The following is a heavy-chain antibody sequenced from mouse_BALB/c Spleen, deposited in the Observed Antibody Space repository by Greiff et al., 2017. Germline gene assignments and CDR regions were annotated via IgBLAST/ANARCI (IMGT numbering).Heavy chain of an antibody. V-gene: IGHV5-9*03. D-gene: IGHD1-1*01. CDR1: GFTFSSYT. Sequence: DVMLVESGGGLVKPGGSLKLSCAASGFTFSSYTMSWVRQTPEKRLEWVATISSGGGNTYYPDSVKGRFTISRDNAKNNLYLQMSSLRSEDTALYYCARSHIGVETFAYWGQGTLVTVSA. CDR2: ISSGGGNT. CDR3: ARSHIGVETFAY. J-gene: IGHJ3*01.